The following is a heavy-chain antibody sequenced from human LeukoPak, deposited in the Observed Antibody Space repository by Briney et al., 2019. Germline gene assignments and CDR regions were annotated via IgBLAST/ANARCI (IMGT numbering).Heavy chain of an antibody. V-gene: IGHV4-39*07. D-gene: IGHD5-12*01. Sequence: SETLSLTCTVSGGSVSSTSHHWDWIRQPPGQGLEWIGSIFYSGSTYYSPSLKSRVTISVDTSKNQFSLNLSSVTAADTAVYYCARERSGYDPYHFDFWGQGTLVTVSS. J-gene: IGHJ4*02. CDR3: ARERSGYDPYHFDF. CDR2: IFYSGST. CDR1: GGSVSSTSHH.